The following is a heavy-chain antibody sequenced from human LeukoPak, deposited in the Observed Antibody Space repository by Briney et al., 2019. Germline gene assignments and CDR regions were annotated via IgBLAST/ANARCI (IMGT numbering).Heavy chain of an antibody. CDR2: IIPIFGTA. CDR3: ARLDEYSSSSRYYGMDV. D-gene: IGHD6-6*01. V-gene: IGHV1-69*13. Sequence: ASVKVSCKASGGTFSSYGISWVRQAPGQGLEWMGGIIPIFGTANYAQKFQGRVTITADESTSTAYMELSSLRSEDTAVYYCARLDEYSSSSRYYGMDVWGQGTTVTVSS. J-gene: IGHJ6*02. CDR1: GGTFSSYG.